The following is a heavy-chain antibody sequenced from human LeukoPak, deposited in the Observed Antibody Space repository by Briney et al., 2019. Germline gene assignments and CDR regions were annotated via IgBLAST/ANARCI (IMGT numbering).Heavy chain of an antibody. CDR3: ARVGETGTVTMELDL. CDR1: GFPFADYS. J-gene: IGHJ1*01. V-gene: IGHV3-30*04. Sequence: PGGSLRLSCVASGFPFADYSLHWVRQAPGKGLKWVALMSFDGSFENFADSVKGRFTISRDTARNTLYLHMGSLGVEDSAVYYCARVGETGTVTMELDLWGQGALVTVSS. D-gene: IGHD1-7*01. CDR2: MSFDGSFE.